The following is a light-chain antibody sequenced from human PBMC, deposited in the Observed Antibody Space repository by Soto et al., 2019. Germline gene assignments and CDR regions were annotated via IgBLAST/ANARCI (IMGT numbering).Light chain of an antibody. CDR2: VAT. CDR3: QQYGSSVRT. J-gene: IGKJ1*01. V-gene: IGKV3-20*01. Sequence: DIALTQSPGTLSLSPGDIAILSCRASPSVNSGSLAWYKQRPGQAPRLLIYVATIRATGIPDKFSGSGSGTDFNLTISRLEPEDFAVYYCQQYGSSVRTFGKGTKVDIK. CDR1: PSVNSGS.